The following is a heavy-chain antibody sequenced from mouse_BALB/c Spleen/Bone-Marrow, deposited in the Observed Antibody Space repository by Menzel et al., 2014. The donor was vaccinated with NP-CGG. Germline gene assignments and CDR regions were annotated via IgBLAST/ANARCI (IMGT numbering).Heavy chain of an antibody. CDR2: IDPANGNT. Sequence: EVQLQQSGAELVKPGASVKLSSTASGFNIKDTYIHRVKQRPEQGLEWIGRIDPANGNTKYDPKFQGKATITADTSSNTAYLQLSSLTSEDTAVYYCAEITTAAYYVMDYWGQGTSVTVSS. CDR1: GFNIKDTY. V-gene: IGHV14-3*02. CDR3: AEITTAAYYVMDY. D-gene: IGHD1-2*01. J-gene: IGHJ4*01.